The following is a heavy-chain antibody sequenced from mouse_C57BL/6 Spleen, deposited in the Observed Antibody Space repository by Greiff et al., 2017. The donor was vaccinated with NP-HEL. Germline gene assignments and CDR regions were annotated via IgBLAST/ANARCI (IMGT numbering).Heavy chain of an antibody. V-gene: IGHV7-1*01. CDR1: GFTFSDFY. CDR3: ARDAIHYGSSLGYFDY. CDR2: SRNKANDYTT. J-gene: IGHJ2*01. D-gene: IGHD1-1*01. Sequence: EVHLVESGGGLVQSGRSLRLSCATSGFTFSDFYMEWVRQAPGKGLEWIAASRNKANDYTTEYSASVKGRFIVSRDTSQSILYLQMNALRAEDTAIYYCARDAIHYGSSLGYFDYWGQGTTLTVSS.